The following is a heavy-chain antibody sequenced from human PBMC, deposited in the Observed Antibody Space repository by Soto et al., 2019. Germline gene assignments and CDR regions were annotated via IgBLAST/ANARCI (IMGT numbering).Heavy chain of an antibody. V-gene: IGHV4-31*11. D-gene: IGHD6-13*01. CDR3: ARAAATGTFIFDY. Sequence: SETLSLTCAVSGGSISSGGYSWSWIRQPPGNGLEWIGYIYYSGTTYYNPSLKSRVTISLDTSKNQFSLKLSSVTAADTAVYYCARAAATGTFIFDYWGQGTLVTVSS. CDR2: IYYSGTT. CDR1: GGSISSGGYS. J-gene: IGHJ4*02.